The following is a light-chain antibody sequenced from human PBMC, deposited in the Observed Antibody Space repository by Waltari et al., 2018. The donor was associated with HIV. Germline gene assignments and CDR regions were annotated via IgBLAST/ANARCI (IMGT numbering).Light chain of an antibody. CDR2: DVS. CDR3: CSYAGSSTLL. CDR1: SSDVGGYNY. V-gene: IGLV2-23*01. J-gene: IGLJ2*01. Sequence: QSALTQPASVSGSPGQSITISCTGTSSDVGGYNYVSWYQQHPGKPPKLVIYDVSERPSGFSNRFSGSKSDNTASLTISGLQAEDEADYNCCSYAGSSTLLFGGGTKVTVL.